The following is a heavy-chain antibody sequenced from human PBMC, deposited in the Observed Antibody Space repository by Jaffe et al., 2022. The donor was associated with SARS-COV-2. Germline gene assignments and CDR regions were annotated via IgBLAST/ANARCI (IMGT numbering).Heavy chain of an antibody. CDR3: AKSRGVVVAATGYYYYYYGMDV. D-gene: IGHD2-15*01. Sequence: EVQLLESGGGLVQPGGSLRLSCAASGFTFSSYAMSWVRQAPGKGLEWVSAISGSGGSTYYADSVKGRFTISRDNSKNTLYLQMNSLRAEDTAVYYCAKSRGVVVAATGYYYYYYGMDVWGQGTTVTVSS. CDR2: ISGSGGST. V-gene: IGHV3-23*01. CDR1: GFTFSSYA. J-gene: IGHJ6*02.